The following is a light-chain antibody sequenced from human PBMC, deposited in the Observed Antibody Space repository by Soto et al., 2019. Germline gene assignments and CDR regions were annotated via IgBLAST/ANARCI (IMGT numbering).Light chain of an antibody. Sequence: EIVLTQSPATLSLSPGERATLSCRASQSVSSYLAWYQQKPGQAPRLLIYDASNRATGIPARFSGSGSGTDFTLIISSLEPEDFAVYYCQQRSNWPATFGQVTKLEIK. V-gene: IGKV3-11*01. CDR1: QSVSSY. CDR3: QQRSNWPAT. J-gene: IGKJ2*01. CDR2: DAS.